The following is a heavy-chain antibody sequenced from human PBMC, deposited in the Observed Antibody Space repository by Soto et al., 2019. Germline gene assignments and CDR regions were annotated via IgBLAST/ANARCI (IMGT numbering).Heavy chain of an antibody. Sequence: SQTQPLTYTVSGGNISNSRYYWGFIRQPPGKGLEWIGSIYYSGSTYYNPSLKSRVTISVDTSKNQFSLKLSSVTAADTAVYYCAVGVVVPAAPFDYWGQGTLVIVSP. V-gene: IGHV4-39*01. CDR3: AVGVVVPAAPFDY. CDR2: IYYSGST. J-gene: IGHJ4*02. CDR1: GGNISNSRYY. D-gene: IGHD2-2*01.